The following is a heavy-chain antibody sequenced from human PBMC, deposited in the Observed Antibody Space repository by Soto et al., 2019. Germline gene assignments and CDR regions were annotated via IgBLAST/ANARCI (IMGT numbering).Heavy chain of an antibody. V-gene: IGHV3-30-3*01. Sequence: GGSLRLSCAASGFTFSSYAMHWVRQAPGKGLEWVAVISYDGSNKYYADSVKGRFTISRDNSKNTLYLQMNSLRAEDTAVYYCARDRGGSGYDWGVLYYYYGMDVWGQGTTVTVSS. CDR2: ISYDGSNK. D-gene: IGHD5-12*01. CDR3: ARDRGGSGYDWGVLYYYYGMDV. J-gene: IGHJ6*02. CDR1: GFTFSSYA.